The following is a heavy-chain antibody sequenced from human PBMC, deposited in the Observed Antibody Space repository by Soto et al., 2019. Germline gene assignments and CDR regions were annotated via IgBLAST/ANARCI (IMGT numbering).Heavy chain of an antibody. D-gene: IGHD4-17*01. J-gene: IGHJ4*02. Sequence: QVQLVESGGGVVQPGRSLRLSCAASGFSFSDSNMHWVRKAPGKGLQWVARISKEGTFKYYADSVKGRFTISRDNSENILYLQINSLSAEDTAVYFCVTGSLPGDYERTFDSWGQGILVTVSS. V-gene: IGHV3-30*03. CDR3: VTGSLPGDYERTFDS. CDR2: ISKEGTFK. CDR1: GFSFSDSN.